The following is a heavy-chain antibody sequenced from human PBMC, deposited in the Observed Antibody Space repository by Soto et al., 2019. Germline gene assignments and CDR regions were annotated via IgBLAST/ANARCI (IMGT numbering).Heavy chain of an antibody. CDR1: GFTFSNYA. V-gene: IGHV3-23*01. J-gene: IGHJ4*02. Sequence: PGGSLRLSCAASGFTFSNYAMTWVRQAPGRGLEWVSGISDSGGSTYYADSVKGRFTISRDNSKNTLYLQMNSLRAEDTAVYYCAKEFTVTTHDYWGQGTLVTVSS. D-gene: IGHD4-17*01. CDR2: ISDSGGST. CDR3: AKEFTVTTHDY.